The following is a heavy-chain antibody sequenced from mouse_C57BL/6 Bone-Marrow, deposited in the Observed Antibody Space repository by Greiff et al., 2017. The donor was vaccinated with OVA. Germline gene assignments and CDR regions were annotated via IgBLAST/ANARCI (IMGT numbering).Heavy chain of an antibody. V-gene: IGHV5-4*03. CDR2: ISDGGSYT. CDR3: ARVPNSSGYAYFDV. J-gene: IGHJ1*03. CDR1: GFTFSSYA. D-gene: IGHD3-2*02. Sequence: EVNVVESGGGLVKPGGSLKLSCAASGFTFSSYAMSWVRQTPEKRLEWVATISDGGSYTYYPDNVKGRFTISRDNAKNNLYLQMSHLKSEDTAMYYCARVPNSSGYAYFDVWGTGTTVTVSS.